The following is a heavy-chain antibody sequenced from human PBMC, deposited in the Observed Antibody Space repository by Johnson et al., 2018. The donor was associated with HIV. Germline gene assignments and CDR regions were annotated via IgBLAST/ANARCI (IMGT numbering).Heavy chain of an antibody. CDR2: ISYDGSKK. J-gene: IGHJ3*02. D-gene: IGHD5-12*01. V-gene: IGHV3-30*04. CDR1: RFTFSSYA. Sequence: QVQLVESGGGVVQPGRSLRLSCAASRFTFSSYAMHWVRQAPGKGLEWVAVISYDGSKKYYADSVKGRFTISRDNSKNKLYLQMNSLRAEDTAVYYCARDSGYEDHDGFDIWGQGTMVTVSS. CDR3: ARDSGYEDHDGFDI.